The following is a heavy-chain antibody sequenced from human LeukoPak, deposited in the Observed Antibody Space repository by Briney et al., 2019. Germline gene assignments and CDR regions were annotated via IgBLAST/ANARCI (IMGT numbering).Heavy chain of an antibody. CDR2: ISIRSGTI. Sequence: GGSLRLSCAASGFTFNSFTINWVRQAPGKGLEWVSYISIRSGTITYADSVKGRFTISRGNAKNSLYLQMNSLRAEDTAVYYCARDKDWAFDYWGQGTQVTVSS. CDR1: GFTFNSFT. V-gene: IGHV3-48*01. J-gene: IGHJ4*02. D-gene: IGHD3-9*01. CDR3: ARDKDWAFDY.